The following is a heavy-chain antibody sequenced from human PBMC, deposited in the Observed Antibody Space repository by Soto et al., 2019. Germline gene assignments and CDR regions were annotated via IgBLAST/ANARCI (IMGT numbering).Heavy chain of an antibody. CDR2: IYPGDSDT. V-gene: IGHV5-51*01. Sequence: GESLKISCKGSGYSFTSYWIGWVRQMPGKGLERMGIIYPGDSDTRYSPSFQGQVTISADKSISTAYLQWSSLRASDTAMYYCARGDTGYCSSIACPFDYWGQGTLVTVSS. J-gene: IGHJ4*02. CDR1: GYSFTSYW. D-gene: IGHD2-2*01. CDR3: ARGDTGYCSSIACPFDY.